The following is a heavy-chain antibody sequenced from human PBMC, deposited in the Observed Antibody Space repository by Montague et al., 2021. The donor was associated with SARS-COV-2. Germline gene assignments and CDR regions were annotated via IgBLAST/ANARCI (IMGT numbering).Heavy chain of an antibody. J-gene: IGHJ6*02. CDR1: GGSISSSTYY. CDR2: IHHSGST. V-gene: IGHV4-39*01. Sequence: SETLSLTYTVSGGSISSSTYYWGWIRQPPGKGLEWIGSIHHSGSTYYNPSLETRVTISVDTSKNQFSLKLSSVTAADTDVFDCARHGYTKVWSGMDVWGQGIRVTVSS. CDR3: ARHGYTKVWSGMDV. D-gene: IGHD6-13*01.